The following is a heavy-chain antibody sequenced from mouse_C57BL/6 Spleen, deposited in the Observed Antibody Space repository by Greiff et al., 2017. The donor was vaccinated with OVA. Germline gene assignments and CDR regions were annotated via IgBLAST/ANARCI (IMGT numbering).Heavy chain of an antibody. CDR3: ATYGSSVLCAY. Sequence: QVQLQQPGAELVRPGSSVKLSCKASGYTFTSYWMHWVKQRPIQGLEWIGNIDPSDSVTHYTQKFKDKATLTVDKSSSTAYMQLSSLKAEDSAVYYCATYGSSVLCAYWGQGTLVTVSA. CDR2: IDPSDSVT. CDR1: GYTFTSYW. D-gene: IGHD2-1*01. J-gene: IGHJ3*01. V-gene: IGHV1-52*01.